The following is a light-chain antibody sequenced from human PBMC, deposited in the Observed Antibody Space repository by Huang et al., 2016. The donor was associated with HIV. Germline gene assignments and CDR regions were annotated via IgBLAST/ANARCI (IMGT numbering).Light chain of an antibody. CDR3: QQSRSLPRT. CDR1: ENIVYS. V-gene: IGKV1-39*01. CDR2: AAS. Sequence: EIQLTQSPSSLSASVGDGITITCRASENIVYSLSWFRQRPGRAPEALIYAASRLHAGVPSKFSATRSGANFTLSIDGLGPEDFATYYCQQSRSLPRTYGGGTKVDI. J-gene: IGKJ4*01.